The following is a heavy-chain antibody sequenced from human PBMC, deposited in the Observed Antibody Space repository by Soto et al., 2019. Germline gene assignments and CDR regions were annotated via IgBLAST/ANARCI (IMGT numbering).Heavy chain of an antibody. J-gene: IGHJ2*01. CDR2: IFSNDAK. CDR1: GFSLSNARMG. V-gene: IGHV2-26*01. Sequence: QVTLKESGPVLVKPTETLTLTCTVSGFSLSNARMGVSWIRQPPGKALEWLAHIFSNDAKSYSTSLKSRLTISKDTSKSQVVLTMTNMDPVDTGTYYCARSSPPPPRPKPHWFFDLWGRGTLVTVSS. CDR3: ARSSPPPPRPKPHWFFDL. D-gene: IGHD1-1*01.